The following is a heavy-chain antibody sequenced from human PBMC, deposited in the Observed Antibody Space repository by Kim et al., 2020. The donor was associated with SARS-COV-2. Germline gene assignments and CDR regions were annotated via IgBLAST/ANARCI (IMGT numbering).Heavy chain of an antibody. Sequence: PSLQSRVTLSVDTSKNPFYLKLSSVTAADTAVYYCARVDCSSTRCRQFDPWGQGTLVTVSS. J-gene: IGHJ5*02. CDR3: ARVDCSSTRCRQFDP. D-gene: IGHD2-2*01. V-gene: IGHV4-34*01.